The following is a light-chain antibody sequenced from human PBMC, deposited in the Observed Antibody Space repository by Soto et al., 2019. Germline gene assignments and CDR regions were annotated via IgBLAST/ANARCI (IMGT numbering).Light chain of an antibody. V-gene: IGKV3-15*01. Sequence: EILMTQSQATLSFYPGVRATLSCRASQRISSNVAWYQLKPGQAPRLLIYRASTRATRVPARFSGGGSGTEFTLTISSLQSEDFAVYFCQQYKDWPPYTFGKGTKLEIK. CDR3: QQYKDWPPYT. CDR1: QRISSN. J-gene: IGKJ2*01. CDR2: RAS.